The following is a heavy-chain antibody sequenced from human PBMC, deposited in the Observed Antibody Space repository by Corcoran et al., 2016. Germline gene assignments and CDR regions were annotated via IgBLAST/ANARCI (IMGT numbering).Heavy chain of an antibody. CDR1: AFTFSSYG. V-gene: IGHV3-33*01. Sequence: QVQLVESWGGVVQPGRSLRLSCAASAFTFSSYGMHWVRQAPGKGLEWVAVIWYDGSNKYYADSVKGRFTISRDNSKNTLYLQMNSLRAEDTAGDYCARERDMDVWGQGTTVTVSS. CDR2: IWYDGSNK. J-gene: IGHJ6*02. CDR3: ARERDMDV.